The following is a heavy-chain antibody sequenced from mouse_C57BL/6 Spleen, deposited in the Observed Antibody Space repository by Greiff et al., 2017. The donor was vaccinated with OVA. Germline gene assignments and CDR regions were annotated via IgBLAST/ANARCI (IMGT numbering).Heavy chain of an antibody. Sequence: VQLQQSGAELVRPGASVKLSCKASGYTFTDYYINWVKQRPGQGLEWIARIYPGSGNTYYNEKFKGKATLTAEKSSSTAYMQLSSLTSEDSAVYFCARSPYYSNYGFDYWGQGTTLTVSS. D-gene: IGHD2-5*01. CDR1: GYTFTDYY. V-gene: IGHV1-76*01. J-gene: IGHJ2*01. CDR3: ARSPYYSNYGFDY. CDR2: IYPGSGNT.